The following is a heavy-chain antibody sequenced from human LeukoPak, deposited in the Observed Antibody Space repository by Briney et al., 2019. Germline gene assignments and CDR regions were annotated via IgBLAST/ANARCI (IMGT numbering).Heavy chain of an antibody. J-gene: IGHJ3*02. D-gene: IGHD1-20*01. CDR2: ISSSSSYI. CDR3: ARVTGHGAFDI. V-gene: IGHV3-21*01. CDR1: GFTFSSYS. Sequence: GVSLRLSCAASGFTFSSYSMNWVRQAPGKGLEWVSSISSSSSYICYADSVKGRFTISRDNAKNSLYLQMNSLRAEDTAVYYCARVTGHGAFDIWGQGTMVTVSS.